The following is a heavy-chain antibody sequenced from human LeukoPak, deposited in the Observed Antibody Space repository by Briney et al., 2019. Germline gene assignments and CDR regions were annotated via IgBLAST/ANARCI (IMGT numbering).Heavy chain of an antibody. CDR2: IYRSGST. D-gene: IGHD3-10*01. J-gene: IGHJ4*02. CDR1: GGSINSGEYF. CDR3: ARDLKYYGSGSYWDS. Sequence: SETLSLTCTVSGGSINSGEYFWTWIRQSPGKGLEWIGYIYRSGSTHYKSSLQSRATISVDPSKNQFSLRLNSVTAADTAVYYCARDLKYYGSGSYWDSWGQGILVTVSS. V-gene: IGHV4-30-4*01.